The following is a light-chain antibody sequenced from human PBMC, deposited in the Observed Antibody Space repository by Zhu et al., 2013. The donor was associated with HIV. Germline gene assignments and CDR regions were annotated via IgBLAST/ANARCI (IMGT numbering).Light chain of an antibody. Sequence: DIQMTQSLFTLSASVGDRVTITCRASQSISNWLAWYQQKPGKAPKLLIYDASSLESGVPSRFSGSGSGTEFTLIISSLQPDDFATYYCQQASTFPLTFGGGTKVVIK. CDR1: QSISNW. CDR3: QQASTFPLT. V-gene: IGKV1-5*01. J-gene: IGKJ4*01. CDR2: DAS.